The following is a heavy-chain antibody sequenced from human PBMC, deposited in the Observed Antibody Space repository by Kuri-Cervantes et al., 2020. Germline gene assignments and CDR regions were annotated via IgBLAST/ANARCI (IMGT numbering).Heavy chain of an antibody. CDR3: ARDRRAAVFDY. D-gene: IGHD6-13*01. J-gene: IGHJ4*02. CDR1: AYSFTSYA. CDR2: ISAYNGNT. V-gene: IGHV1-18*01. Sequence: ASVKVSCKASAYSFTSYAIHWVRQAPGQGLEWMGWISAYNGNTNYAQKLQGRVTMTTDTSTSTAYMELRSLRSDDTAVYYCARDRRAAVFDYWGQGTLVTVSS.